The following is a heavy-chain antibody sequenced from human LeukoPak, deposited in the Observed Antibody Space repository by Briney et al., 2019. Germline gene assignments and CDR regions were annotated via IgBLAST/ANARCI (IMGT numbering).Heavy chain of an antibody. CDR2: IYYSGST. J-gene: IGHJ4*02. Sequence: SETLSLTCTVSGGSISSGDYYWSWIRQPPGKGLEWIGYIYYSGSTYYNPSLKSRVTISVDTSKNQFSLKLSSVTAADTAVYYCIRGSAVGATTVRYWGQGTLVTVSS. CDR3: IRGSAVGATTVRY. CDR1: GGSISSGDYY. D-gene: IGHD1-26*01. V-gene: IGHV4-30-4*01.